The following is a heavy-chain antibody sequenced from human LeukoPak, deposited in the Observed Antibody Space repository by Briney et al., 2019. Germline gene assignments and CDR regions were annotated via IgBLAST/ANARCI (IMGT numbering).Heavy chain of an antibody. D-gene: IGHD2-15*01. J-gene: IGHJ6*03. CDR3: ARPVKYCSGGSCYFEAGFYYMDV. CDR1: RGTFSNYA. CDR2: IIPIFGTT. Sequence: SVKVSCKASRGTFSNYAISWVRQAPGQGLEWMGGIIPIFGTTSYAQKFQGRVTITADKSTSTAYMELSSLRSEDTAVYYCARPVKYCSGGSCYFEAGFYYMDVWGKGTTVTVSS. V-gene: IGHV1-69*06.